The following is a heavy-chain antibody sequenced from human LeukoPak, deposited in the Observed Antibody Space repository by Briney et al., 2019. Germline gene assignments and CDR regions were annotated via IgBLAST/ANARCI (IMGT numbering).Heavy chain of an antibody. D-gene: IGHD6-13*01. CDR1: GFTFSSDA. J-gene: IGHJ4*02. CDR3: AKDLRYSSSWPADY. CDR2: ISGSGGST. Sequence: GGSLRLSCAASGFTFSSDAMSWVRQAPGKGLEWVSAISGSGGSTYYADSVKGRFTISRDNSKNTLYLQMNSLRAEDTAVYYCAKDLRYSSSWPADYWGQGTLVTVSS. V-gene: IGHV3-23*01.